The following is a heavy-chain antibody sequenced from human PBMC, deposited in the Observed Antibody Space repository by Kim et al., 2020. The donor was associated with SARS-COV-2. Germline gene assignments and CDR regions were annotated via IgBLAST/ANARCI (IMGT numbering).Heavy chain of an antibody. CDR3: ATLRIQLWFNWFDP. V-gene: IGHV4-39*01. D-gene: IGHD5-18*01. CDR1: GGSISSSSYY. J-gene: IGHJ5*02. CDR2: IYYSGST. Sequence: SETLSLTCTVSGGSISSSSYYWGWIRQPPGKGLEWIGSIYYSGSTYYNPSLKSRVTISVDTSKNQFSLKLSSVTAADTAVYYCATLRIQLWFNWFDPWGQGTLVTVSS.